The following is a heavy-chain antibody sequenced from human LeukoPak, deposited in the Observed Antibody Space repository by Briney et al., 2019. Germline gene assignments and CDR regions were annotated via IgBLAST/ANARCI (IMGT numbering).Heavy chain of an antibody. Sequence: SETLSLTCTVSGVSISTSRYYWGWIRQPPGKGLEWIGNIYYTGPTYYNASLESRVTISLDTSKNQFSLKLSSVTAADTAVYYCARGGWNKFDYWGQGTLVTVSS. CDR2: IYYTGPT. V-gene: IGHV4-39*07. CDR3: ARGGWNKFDY. D-gene: IGHD3-22*01. CDR1: GVSISTSRYY. J-gene: IGHJ4*02.